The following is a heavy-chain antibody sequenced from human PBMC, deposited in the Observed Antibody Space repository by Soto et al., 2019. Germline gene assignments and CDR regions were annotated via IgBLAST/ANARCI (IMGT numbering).Heavy chain of an antibody. D-gene: IGHD2-21*02. CDR1: GGSISSYY. CDR3: ARAAGLGAYCGGDCYSGWLDP. Sequence: PSETLSLTCTVSGGSISSYYWSWIRQPPGKGLEWIGYIYYSGSTNYNPSLKSRVTISVDTSKNQFSLKLSSVTAADTAVYYCARAAGLGAYCGGDCYSGWLDPWGQGTMVTVSS. V-gene: IGHV4-59*01. CDR2: IYYSGST. J-gene: IGHJ5*02.